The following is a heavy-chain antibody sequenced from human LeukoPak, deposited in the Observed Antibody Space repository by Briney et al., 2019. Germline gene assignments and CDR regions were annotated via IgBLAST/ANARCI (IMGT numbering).Heavy chain of an antibody. CDR1: GGSISSSNW. CDR2: IYHSGST. J-gene: IGHJ4*02. Sequence: SETLSLTCAVSGGSISSSNWWSWVRQPPGKGLEWIGEIYHSGSTNYNPSLKSRVTISVDKSKNQFSLKLSSVTAADTAVYYCARVGNEGFGDPLDYWGQGTLVTVSS. D-gene: IGHD3-10*01. CDR3: ARVGNEGFGDPLDY. V-gene: IGHV4-4*02.